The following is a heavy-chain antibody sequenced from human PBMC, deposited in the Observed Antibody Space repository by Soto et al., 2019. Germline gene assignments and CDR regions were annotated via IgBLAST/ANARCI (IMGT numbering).Heavy chain of an antibody. V-gene: IGHV3-23*01. D-gene: IGHD2-2*01. J-gene: IGHJ4*02. CDR1: GFIFRNYV. CDR3: AQLGPISRGWTDTSCRLTFDY. CDR2: ITESGGTT. Sequence: GGSLRLSCAASGFIFRNYVMSWVRLSPGKGLEWVSAITESGGTTYYADSVKGRFTISRDNSKNTLYLQLDSLRAEDTAVYYSAQLGPISRGWTDTSCRLTFDYWGQRTLVNVSS.